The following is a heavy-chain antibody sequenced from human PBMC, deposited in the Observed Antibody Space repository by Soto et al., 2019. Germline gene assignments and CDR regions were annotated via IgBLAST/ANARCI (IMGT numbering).Heavy chain of an antibody. CDR2: VYYSGTT. D-gene: IGHD2-2*01. V-gene: IGHV4-39*01. CDR3: ARLTRFCSSTSCPTYYFDS. Sequence: SQTLSLTCTVSGGSINTDDYYWGWIRQPPGKGLEWIGSVYYSGTTHYHPSLKSRVTISIDTSKNQFSLKLSSLTAADSAMYYCARLTRFCSSTSCPTYYFDSWGQGTLVTVSS. CDR1: GGSINTDDYY. J-gene: IGHJ4*02.